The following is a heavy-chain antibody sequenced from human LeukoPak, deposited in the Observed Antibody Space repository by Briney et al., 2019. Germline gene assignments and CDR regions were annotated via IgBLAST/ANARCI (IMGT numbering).Heavy chain of an antibody. J-gene: IGHJ4*02. Sequence: PGGSLRLSCAASGLTVSSNYMNWVRQAPGKGLGWVSVIYNGVTIHYADSVKGRFTISSDNSKNTVYLQLNSLRAEDTAIYYCILTTVTTSAEYWGQGTLVTVSS. CDR3: ILTTVTTSAEY. CDR1: GLTVSSNY. V-gene: IGHV3-53*01. CDR2: IYNGVTI. D-gene: IGHD4-17*01.